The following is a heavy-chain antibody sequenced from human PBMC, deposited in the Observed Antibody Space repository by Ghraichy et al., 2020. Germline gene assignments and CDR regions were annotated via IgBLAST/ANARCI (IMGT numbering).Heavy chain of an antibody. CDR3: VKDDYPYSSGSGSYADY. CDR2: ISWDSGNI. D-gene: IGHD3-10*01. J-gene: IGHJ4*02. Sequence: GGSLRLSCAASGFSFDDHAMHWVRQAPGKGLEWVSGISWDSGNIGYADSVKGRFTISRDNAKNSLYPQMNSLRTEDTALYYCVKDDYPYSSGSGSYADYWGLGTLVTVSS. CDR1: GFSFDDHA. V-gene: IGHV3-9*01.